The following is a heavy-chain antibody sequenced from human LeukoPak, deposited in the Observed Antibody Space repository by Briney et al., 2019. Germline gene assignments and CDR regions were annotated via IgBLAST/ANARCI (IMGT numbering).Heavy chain of an antibody. J-gene: IGHJ3*02. V-gene: IGHV4-39*02. CDR1: GGSISSSSYY. Sequence: PSETLSLTCTVSGGSISSSSYYWGWIRQPPGKGLEWIGSIYYSGSTYYNPSLKSRVTISVDTSKNQFSLKLSSVTAADTAVYYCAREPYYYDSSGYYPSEGVAFDIWGQGTMVTASS. CDR3: AREPYYYDSSGYYPSEGVAFDI. CDR2: IYYSGST. D-gene: IGHD3-22*01.